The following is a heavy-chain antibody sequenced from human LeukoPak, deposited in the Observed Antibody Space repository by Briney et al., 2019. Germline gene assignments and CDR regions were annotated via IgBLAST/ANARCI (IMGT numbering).Heavy chain of an antibody. Sequence: GGSLRLSCAAAGFTFSKTWMSWVRQAPGKGLAWVASINEDGSEQRYADSVKGRVTISRDNAKNSLYLQMNSLRVEDTALYYCAAGDASGWYFDYWGQGTLVTVSS. CDR3: AAGDASGWYFDY. V-gene: IGHV3-7*03. CDR2: INEDGSEQ. CDR1: GFTFSKTW. J-gene: IGHJ4*02. D-gene: IGHD6-19*01.